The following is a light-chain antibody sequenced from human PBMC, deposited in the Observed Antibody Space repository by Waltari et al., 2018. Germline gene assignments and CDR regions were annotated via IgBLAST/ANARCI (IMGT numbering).Light chain of an antibody. V-gene: IGLV6-57*04. CDR1: SGSIGSNY. Sequence: NFLLTQPHSVSESPGKTITISCSRSSGSIGSNYVQWYHQRPGSAPITLIYEDNQRPSGVPDRFSGSIDSSSNSASLTIAGLRTEDEADYYCQSSDNSPQVIFGGGTKLAVL. CDR3: QSSDNSPQVI. CDR2: EDN. J-gene: IGLJ2*01.